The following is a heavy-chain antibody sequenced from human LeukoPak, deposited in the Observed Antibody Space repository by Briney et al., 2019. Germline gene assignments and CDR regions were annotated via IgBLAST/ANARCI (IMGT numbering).Heavy chain of an antibody. CDR1: GYTFTGYY. J-gene: IGHJ4*02. CDR3: ATVDGHNSKTPYYFDY. D-gene: IGHD5-24*01. Sequence: GASVKVSCKASGYTFTGYYMHWVRQAPGQGLEWMGRINPNSGGTNYAQKFQGRVTMTRDTSISTAYMELSRLRSDDTAVYYCATVDGHNSKTPYYFDYWGQGTLVTVSS. V-gene: IGHV1-2*06. CDR2: INPNSGGT.